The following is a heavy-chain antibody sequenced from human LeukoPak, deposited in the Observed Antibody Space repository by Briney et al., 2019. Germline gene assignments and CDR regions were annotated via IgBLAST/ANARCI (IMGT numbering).Heavy chain of an antibody. Sequence: SETLSLTCTVSGGSISSYYWSWIRQPPGKGLEWIGYIYYSGSTNYNPSLKSRVTISVDTSKNQFSLKLSSVTAADTAVYYCARGLRYCSGGSCYSGFPYYYYYMDVWGKGTTVTVSS. CDR3: ARGLRYCSGGSCYSGFPYYYYYMDV. CDR1: GGSISSYY. D-gene: IGHD2-15*01. V-gene: IGHV4-59*01. CDR2: IYYSGST. J-gene: IGHJ6*03.